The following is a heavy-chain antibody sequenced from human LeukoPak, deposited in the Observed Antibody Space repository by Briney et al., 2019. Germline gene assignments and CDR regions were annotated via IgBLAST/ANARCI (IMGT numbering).Heavy chain of an antibody. V-gene: IGHV4-34*01. Sequence: PSETLSLTCAVSGGSFSGYYWSWIRQPPGKGLEWIGEINHSGSTNYNPSLKSRVTILVDTSKNQFFLKLGSVTAADTAVYYCARGPKDAVFYYYGSGTPWSTWGQGTLVTVSS. J-gene: IGHJ5*02. D-gene: IGHD3-10*01. CDR2: INHSGST. CDR3: ARGPKDAVFYYYGSGTPWST. CDR1: GGSFSGYY.